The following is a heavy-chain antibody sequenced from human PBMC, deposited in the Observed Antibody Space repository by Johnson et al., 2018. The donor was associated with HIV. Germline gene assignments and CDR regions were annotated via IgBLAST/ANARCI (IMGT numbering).Heavy chain of an antibody. D-gene: IGHD3-10*01. CDR1: GYSVTGYN. CDR3: ASGSSGAFDL. Sequence: VQLVESGGGLVQPGGSVRLSCAVSGYSVTGYNVNWVRQAPVKGLEWVSAIYTGSNSASYADSVKDRFTISRDSSKNAVYLQMNNLGAEDTALYYCASGSSGAFDLWGRGTMVTVSS. CDR2: IYTGSNSA. V-gene: IGHV3-66*01. J-gene: IGHJ3*01.